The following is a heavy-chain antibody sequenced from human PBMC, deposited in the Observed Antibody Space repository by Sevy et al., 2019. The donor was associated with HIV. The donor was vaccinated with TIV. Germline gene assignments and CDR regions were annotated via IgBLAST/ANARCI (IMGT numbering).Heavy chain of an antibody. Sequence: GGSLRLSCAASGFNFGSHAMHWVRQAPGKGLDWVAVISSDGNSQYSADSLKGRFTISRDNSKNTLYLQMDSLRVEDTAVYYCARDLISGSYSQSLDYWGQGTLVTVSS. CDR1: GFNFGSHA. V-gene: IGHV3-30*04. CDR2: ISSDGNSQ. J-gene: IGHJ4*02. CDR3: ARDLISGSYSQSLDY. D-gene: IGHD1-26*01.